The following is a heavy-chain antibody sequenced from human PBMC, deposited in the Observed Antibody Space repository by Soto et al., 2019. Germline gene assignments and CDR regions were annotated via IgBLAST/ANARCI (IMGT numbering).Heavy chain of an antibody. J-gene: IGHJ6*02. D-gene: IGHD3-3*01. V-gene: IGHV1-2*02. Sequence: ASVKVSCKASGYTFTGYYMHWVRQAPGQGLEWMGWINPNSGGTNYAQKFQGRVTMTRDTSISTAYMELSRLRSDDTAVYYCASAYYGGITIFGVVIDYYYYHGMDVWGQGTTVTVSS. CDR2: INPNSGGT. CDR1: GYTFTGYY. CDR3: ASAYYGGITIFGVVIDYYYYHGMDV.